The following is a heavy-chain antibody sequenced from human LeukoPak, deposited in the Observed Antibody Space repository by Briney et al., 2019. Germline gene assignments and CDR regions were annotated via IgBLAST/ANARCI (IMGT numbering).Heavy chain of an antibody. CDR1: GGTFSSYA. CDR3: ASGLVIKKGYYYYYMDV. J-gene: IGHJ6*03. Sequence: SVKVSCKASGGTFSSYAISWVRQAPGQGLEWMGGIIPIFGTANYAQKFQGRVTITADESTSTAYMELSSLRSEDTAVYYCASGLVIKKGYYYYYMDVWGKGTTVTVSS. D-gene: IGHD3/OR15-3a*01. CDR2: IIPIFGTA. V-gene: IGHV1-69*13.